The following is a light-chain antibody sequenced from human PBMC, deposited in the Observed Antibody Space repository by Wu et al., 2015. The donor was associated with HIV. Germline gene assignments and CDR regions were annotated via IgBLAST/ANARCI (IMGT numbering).Light chain of an antibody. J-gene: IGKJ1*01. V-gene: IGKV3-20*01. CDR1: QSVSSSY. Sequence: EIVLTQSPGTLSLSPGERATLSCRASQSVSSSYLAWYQQKPGQAPRLLIYGASSRATGIPDRFSGSGSGTDFTHTISRLEPEGFAVYYCQQYGSSPWTFGQGTKVEIK. CDR3: QQYGSSPWT. CDR2: GAS.